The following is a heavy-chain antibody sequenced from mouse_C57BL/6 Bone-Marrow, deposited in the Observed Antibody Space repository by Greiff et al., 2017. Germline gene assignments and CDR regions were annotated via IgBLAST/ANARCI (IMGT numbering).Heavy chain of an antibody. V-gene: IGHV1-63*01. CDR1: GYTFTNYW. J-gene: IGHJ1*03. D-gene: IGHD2-5*01. CDR3: ARSYYSNYWYFDV. CDR2: IYPGGGYT. Sequence: QVQLQQSGAELVRPGTSVKMSCKASGYTFTNYWIGWAKQRPGHGLEWIGDIYPGGGYTNYNEKFKGKATLTADKSSSTAYMQFSSLTSEDSAIYYCARSYYSNYWYFDVWGTGTTVTVSS.